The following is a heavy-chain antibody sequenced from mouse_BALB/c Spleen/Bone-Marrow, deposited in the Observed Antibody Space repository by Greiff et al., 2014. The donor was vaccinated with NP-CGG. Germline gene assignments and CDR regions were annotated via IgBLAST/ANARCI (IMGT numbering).Heavy chain of an antibody. V-gene: IGHV1-4*01. D-gene: IGHD1-1*01. CDR2: INPSNGYT. Sequence: VQLQQSGAELARPGASVKMSCKASGYTFTSYTMHWVKQRPGQGLEWIGYINPSNGYTNYNQKFKDKATLTADKSSSTAYMQLSSLTSEDSAVYYCARCYYGSSNAMDYWGQGTSVTVSS. J-gene: IGHJ4*01. CDR3: ARCYYGSSNAMDY. CDR1: GYTFTSYT.